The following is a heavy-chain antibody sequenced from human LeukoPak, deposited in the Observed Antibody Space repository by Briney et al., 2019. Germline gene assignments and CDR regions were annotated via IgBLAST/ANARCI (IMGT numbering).Heavy chain of an antibody. CDR1: GGTFSSYA. CDR2: IIPIFGTA. D-gene: IGHD2-2*01. CDR3: ARASRPGEIKIVVVPAAPHYAFDI. Sequence: ASVKVSCKASGGTFSSYAISWVRQAPGQGLEWMGGIIPIFGTANYAQKFQGRVTITADESTSTAYMELSSLRSEDTAVYYCARASRPGEIKIVVVPAAPHYAFDIWGQGTMVTVSS. J-gene: IGHJ3*02. V-gene: IGHV1-69*13.